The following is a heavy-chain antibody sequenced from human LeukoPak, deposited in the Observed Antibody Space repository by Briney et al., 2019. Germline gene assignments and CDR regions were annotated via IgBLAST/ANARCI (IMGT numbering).Heavy chain of an antibody. CDR3: TRGGYSDYCYRPFV. CDR2: IFHVSTT. V-gene: IGHV4-59*01. CDR1: GGSISTFH. J-gene: IGHJ4*02. D-gene: IGHD5-12*01. Sequence: SGTLSLTCTVSGGSISTFHWSWIRQPPGKGLEWSGYIFHVSTTNYTPSLKRRVTISVDTSKNQLSLKLNSVTAADTAVYYCTRGGYSDYCYRPFVWGQGALVT.